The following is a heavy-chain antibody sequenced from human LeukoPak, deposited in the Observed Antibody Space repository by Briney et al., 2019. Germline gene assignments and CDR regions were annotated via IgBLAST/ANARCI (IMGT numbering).Heavy chain of an antibody. CDR3: ARVPYYYDSSGYSYYFDY. CDR2: IYYSGST. D-gene: IGHD3-22*01. CDR1: GGSISSGGYY. Sequence: SETLSLTCTVSGGSISSGGYYWSWLRQHPGKGLEWIGYIYYSGSTYYNPSLKSRVTISVDTSKNQFSLKLSSVTAADTAVYYCARVPYYYDSSGYSYYFDYWGQGTLVTVSS. V-gene: IGHV4-31*03. J-gene: IGHJ4*02.